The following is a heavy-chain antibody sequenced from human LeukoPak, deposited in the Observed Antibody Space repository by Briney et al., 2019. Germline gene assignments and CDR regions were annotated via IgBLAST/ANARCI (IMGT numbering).Heavy chain of an antibody. D-gene: IGHD3-22*01. CDR3: AKVPYDSSGPFDY. CDR1: ALSLTNSI. J-gene: IGHJ4*02. V-gene: IGHV3-30*18. CDR2: MSNDGSTI. Sequence: GTSLRLSCAASALSLTNSIIHWVRQAPGKGLEWLALMSNDGSTIYAESVKGRFTISRDNSKNTLYLQMNSLRAEDTAVYYCAKVPYDSSGPFDYWGQGTLVTVSS.